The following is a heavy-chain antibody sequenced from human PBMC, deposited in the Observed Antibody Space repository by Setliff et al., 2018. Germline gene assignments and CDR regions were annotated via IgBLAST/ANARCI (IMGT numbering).Heavy chain of an antibody. CDR2: ISSYNDIT. CDR1: AYIFNSYG. D-gene: IGHD2-15*01. J-gene: IGHJ3*01. CDR3: AISSLSICSGGTCPNAFDV. V-gene: IGHV1-18*01. Sequence: ASVKVSCKSSAYIFNSYGISWVRQAPGQGLEWMGWISSYNDITNYAQRFQGRVTMTTDTSTSAAYMELRSLRSDDTAVYYCAISSLSICSGGTCPNAFDVWGQGTMVTVSS.